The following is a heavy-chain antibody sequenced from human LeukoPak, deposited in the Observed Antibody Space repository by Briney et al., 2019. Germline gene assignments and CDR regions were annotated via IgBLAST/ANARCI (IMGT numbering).Heavy chain of an antibody. CDR1: GGTFSSSA. D-gene: IGHD5-18*01. Sequence: SVKVSCKTSGGTFSSSAITWVRQAPGQGLEWMGRIIPVLNITTYAQKFQGSVTITADTSTSTVYMELSSLRSEETAVYYCARDQGLTAPPPYGLDVWGQGTTVIVSS. V-gene: IGHV1-69*04. J-gene: IGHJ6*02. CDR2: IIPVLNIT. CDR3: ARDQGLTAPPPYGLDV.